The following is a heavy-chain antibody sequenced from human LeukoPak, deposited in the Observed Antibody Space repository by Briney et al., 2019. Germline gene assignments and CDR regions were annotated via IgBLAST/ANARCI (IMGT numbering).Heavy chain of an antibody. CDR2: ISSSGSTI. CDR1: GFTFSDYY. D-gene: IGHD3-10*01. Sequence: GGSLRLSCAASGFTFSDYYMSWIRQAPGKGLEWVPYISSSGSTIYYADSVKGRFTISRDNAKNSLYLQMNSLRAEDTAVYYCARALYYYGSGIPAGIWGQGTMVTVSS. V-gene: IGHV3-11*01. J-gene: IGHJ3*02. CDR3: ARALYYYGSGIPAGI.